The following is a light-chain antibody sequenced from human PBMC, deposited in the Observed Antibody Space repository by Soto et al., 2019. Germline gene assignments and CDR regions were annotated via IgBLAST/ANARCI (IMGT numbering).Light chain of an antibody. CDR2: DAS. J-gene: IGKJ4*01. V-gene: IGKV1D-13*01. Sequence: AIQLTQSPSSPSASVGDRVTITCRASQGISTLFAWYQQKPGNTPKLLIYDASSLESGVPSRFSGSGSGTDFTLTISSLQPEDFATYYCQQFYDYPLTFGGGTKVDIK. CDR1: QGISTL. CDR3: QQFYDYPLT.